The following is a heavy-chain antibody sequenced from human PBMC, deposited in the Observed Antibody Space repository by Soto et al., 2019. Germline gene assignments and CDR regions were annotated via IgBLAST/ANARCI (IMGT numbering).Heavy chain of an antibody. D-gene: IGHD5-18*01. V-gene: IGHV4-30-4*08. CDR1: GGSISSGGYY. Sequence: PSETLSLTCTVSGGSISSGGYYWSWIRQHPGKGLEWIGYIYYSGSTYYNPSLKSRVTISVDTSKNQFSLKLSSVTAADTAVYYCAREAAMGPFDYWGQGTLVTVSS. CDR3: AREAAMGPFDY. CDR2: IYYSGST. J-gene: IGHJ4*02.